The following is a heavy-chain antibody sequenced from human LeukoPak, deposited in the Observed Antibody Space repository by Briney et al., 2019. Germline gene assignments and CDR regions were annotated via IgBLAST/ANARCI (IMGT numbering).Heavy chain of an antibody. J-gene: IGHJ4*02. V-gene: IGHV3-33*01. Sequence: GGSLRLSCAASGFTFSTYGMHWVRQAPGKGLEWVAVVWYDGSNIHYVDSVKGRFTISRDNSKSTLYLQMNSLTAEDTAVYYCAREHIVVVTAPFDYWGQGTLVTVSS. CDR2: VWYDGSNI. CDR1: GFTFSTYG. D-gene: IGHD2-21*02. CDR3: AREHIVVVTAPFDY.